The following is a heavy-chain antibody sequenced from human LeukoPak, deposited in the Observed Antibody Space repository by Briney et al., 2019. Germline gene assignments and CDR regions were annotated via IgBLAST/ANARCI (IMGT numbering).Heavy chain of an antibody. Sequence: PGGSLRLSCAASGFTFSSYAMSWVRQAPGKGLEWVSAISGSGGSTYYADSVKGRFTISGDNSKNTLYLQMNSLRAEDTAVYYCAKFYYDSSGYYPTAFDYWGQGTLVTVSS. J-gene: IGHJ4*02. CDR2: ISGSGGST. V-gene: IGHV3-23*01. CDR1: GFTFSSYA. CDR3: AKFYYDSSGYYPTAFDY. D-gene: IGHD3-22*01.